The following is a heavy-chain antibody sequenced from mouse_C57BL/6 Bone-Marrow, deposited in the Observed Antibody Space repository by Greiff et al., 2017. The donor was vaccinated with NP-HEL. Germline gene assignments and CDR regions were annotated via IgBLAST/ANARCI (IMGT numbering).Heavy chain of an antibody. CDR3: ARFITTVDWYFDV. CDR2: ITYDGSST. J-gene: IGHJ1*03. CDR1: GFTFSDYY. V-gene: IGHV5-16*01. Sequence: VQVVESEGGLVQPGSSMKLSCTASGFTFSDYYMAWVRQVPEKGLEWVANITYDGSSTYYLDSLKSRFIISGDNAKNILYLQMISLKSEDTATYYCARFITTVDWYFDVWGTGTTVTVSS. D-gene: IGHD1-1*01.